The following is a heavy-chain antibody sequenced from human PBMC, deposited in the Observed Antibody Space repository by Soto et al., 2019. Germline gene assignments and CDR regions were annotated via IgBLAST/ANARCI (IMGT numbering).Heavy chain of an antibody. Sequence: EVQLVESGGGLIQPGGSLRLSCAASGFTVSSNYMSWVRQAPGKGLEWVSVIYSGGSTYYADSVKGRFTISRDNSKNTLYLQINSLRAEDTAVYYCARASMVYAIGMDVWGQGTTVTVSS. CDR1: GFTVSSNY. CDR2: IYSGGST. D-gene: IGHD2-8*01. CDR3: ARASMVYAIGMDV. J-gene: IGHJ6*02. V-gene: IGHV3-53*01.